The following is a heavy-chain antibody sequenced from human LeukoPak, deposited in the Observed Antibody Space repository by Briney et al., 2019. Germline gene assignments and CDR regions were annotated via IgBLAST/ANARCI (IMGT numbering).Heavy chain of an antibody. V-gene: IGHV3-74*01. J-gene: IGHJ6*02. Sequence: GGSLRLSCAASGFIFSSYWMHWVRQAPGKGLVWVSRINSDGSSTSYADSVKGRFTISRDNSKTTLYLQMPSLRAEDPPVYYCAGSGWYGYYYGMDAWGQRNTVTVSS. CDR1: GFIFSSYW. CDR2: INSDGSST. CDR3: AGSGWYGYYYGMDA. D-gene: IGHD6-19*01.